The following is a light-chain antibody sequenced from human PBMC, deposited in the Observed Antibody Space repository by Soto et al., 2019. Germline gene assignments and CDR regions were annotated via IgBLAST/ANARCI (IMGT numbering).Light chain of an antibody. CDR3: QQYNNWPPIT. J-gene: IGKJ5*01. CDR1: KSVSSN. V-gene: IGKV3-15*01. CDR2: GAS. Sequence: EIVITQSPATLPVSPGQRATLSCMASKSVSSNLAWYQQNPGQDLRLLIYGASTRATGIPARFSGSGSGTEFTLSISSLQSEDFAVSYCQQYNNWPPITFGQGTRLEIK.